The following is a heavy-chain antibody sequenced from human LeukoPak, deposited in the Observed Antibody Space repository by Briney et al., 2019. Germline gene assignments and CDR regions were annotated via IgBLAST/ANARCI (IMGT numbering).Heavy chain of an antibody. CDR1: GGTFSSYA. D-gene: IGHD6-19*01. V-gene: IGHV1-69*04. CDR3: ARAGYSSGWTIDY. Sequence: SVKVSCKASGGTFSSYAISWVRQAPGQGLEWMGRIIPILGMANHAQKFQGRVTITADKSTSTAYMELSSLRSEDTAVYYCARAGYSSGWTIDYWGQGTLVTVSS. J-gene: IGHJ4*02. CDR2: IIPILGMA.